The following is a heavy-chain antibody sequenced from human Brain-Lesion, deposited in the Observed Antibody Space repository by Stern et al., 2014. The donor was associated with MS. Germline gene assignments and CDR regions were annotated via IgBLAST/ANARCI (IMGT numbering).Heavy chain of an antibody. V-gene: IGHV4-61*02. D-gene: IGHD2-2*01. CDR1: GGSISSGGYY. J-gene: IGHJ6*02. Sequence: QVQLQESGPGLVKPSQTLSLSCTVSGGSISSGGYYWSWIRQPAGKGLEWIGRIFNSGSTRYHPSLKSRVTISIDTSKNQFSLRLNSMTAADTAVYYCARGRVVPGFQYYATDVWGQGTTVIVSS. CDR3: ARGRVVPGFQYYATDV. CDR2: IFNSGST.